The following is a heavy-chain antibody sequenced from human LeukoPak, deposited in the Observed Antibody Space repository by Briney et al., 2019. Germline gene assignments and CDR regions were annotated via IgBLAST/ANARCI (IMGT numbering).Heavy chain of an antibody. D-gene: IGHD6-19*01. CDR2: ISSSSTSI. CDR1: GFILDRYN. J-gene: IGHJ4*02. V-gene: IGHV3-48*02. Sequence: PGGSLRLSCVASGFILDRYNMNWVRQAPGKGLEWVSSISSSSTSIYYTDSVKGRFTISRDNAKNSLYLQMNNLRDGDTAVYYCARDVPVAGAPFDYWGQGTLVTVSS. CDR3: ARDVPVAGAPFDY.